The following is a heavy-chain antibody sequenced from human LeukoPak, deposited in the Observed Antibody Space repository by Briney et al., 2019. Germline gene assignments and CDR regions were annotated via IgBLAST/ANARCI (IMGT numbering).Heavy chain of an antibody. CDR2: IYYSGST. D-gene: IGHD3-10*01. CDR3: ARIDYYGSGSYDY. V-gene: IGHV4-39*01. CDR1: GGSSSSSSYY. Sequence: SETLSLTCTVSGGSSSSSSYYWGWIRQPPGKGLEWIGSIYYSGSTYYNPSLKSRVTISVDTSKNQFSLKLSSVTAADTAVYYCARIDYYGSGSYDYWGQGTLVTVSS. J-gene: IGHJ4*02.